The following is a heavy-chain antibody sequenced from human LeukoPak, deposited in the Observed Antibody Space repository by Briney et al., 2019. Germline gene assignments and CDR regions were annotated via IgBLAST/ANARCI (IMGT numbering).Heavy chain of an antibody. CDR3: AMRSTVLNPLDY. V-gene: IGHV3-23*01. J-gene: IGHJ4*02. D-gene: IGHD4-17*01. CDR2: ISGSGGST. CDR1: GFTFSSYA. Sequence: GGSLRLSCAASGFTFSSYAMSWVRQAPGKGLGWVSAISGSGGSTYYADSVKGRFTISRDNSKNTLYLQMNSLRAEDTAVYYCAMRSTVLNPLDYWGQGTLVTVSS.